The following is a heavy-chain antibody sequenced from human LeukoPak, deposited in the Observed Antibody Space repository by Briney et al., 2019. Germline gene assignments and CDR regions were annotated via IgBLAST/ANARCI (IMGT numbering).Heavy chain of an antibody. CDR3: ARGGVGATGRYDAFDI. Sequence: GESLKISCEGSGYTFTSYWIAWVRQMPGKGLEWMGIIYPGDSDTRYSPSFQGQVTISADKSISTAYLQWSSLKASDTAMYYCARGGVGATGRYDAFDIWGQGTMVTVSS. D-gene: IGHD1-26*01. V-gene: IGHV5-51*01. J-gene: IGHJ3*02. CDR2: IYPGDSDT. CDR1: GYTFTSYW.